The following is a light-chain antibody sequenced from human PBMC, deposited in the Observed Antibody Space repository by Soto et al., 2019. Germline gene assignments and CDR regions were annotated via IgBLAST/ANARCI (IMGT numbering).Light chain of an antibody. J-gene: IGKJ5*01. CDR2: DAS. Sequence: DLPMTQSPSSLSASVGDRVTITCQASQDISNYLNWYQQKAGKAPKLLIYDASNLQTGVPSRFSGGGSGTDFSFTISSLQPEDIATYYCQQYDNLPVTFGQGTRLEIK. V-gene: IGKV1-33*01. CDR1: QDISNY. CDR3: QQYDNLPVT.